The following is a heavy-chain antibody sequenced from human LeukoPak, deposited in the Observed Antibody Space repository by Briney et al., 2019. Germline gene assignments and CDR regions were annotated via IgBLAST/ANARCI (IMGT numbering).Heavy chain of an antibody. D-gene: IGHD2-15*01. V-gene: IGHV3-15*07. Sequence: GGSLRLSCAVSGLTLSNVWMNWVRQAPGKGLEWVGRIRSKGDGGTTDFATFIEGRFTISRDDPKNTLYLQMNRLTSEDTAVYYCTQGSAQYFDYWGQGTLVTVSS. CDR3: TQGSAQYFDY. CDR2: IRSKGDGGTT. CDR1: GLTLSNVW. J-gene: IGHJ4*02.